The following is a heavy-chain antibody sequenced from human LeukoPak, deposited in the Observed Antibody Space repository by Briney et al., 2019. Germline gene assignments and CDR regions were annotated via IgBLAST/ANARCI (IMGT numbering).Heavy chain of an antibody. J-gene: IGHJ4*02. D-gene: IGHD1-1*01. CDR2: ISSSSSYI. V-gene: IGHV3-21*01. Sequence: GGSLRLSCAASGFTFSSYSMNWVRQAPGKGLEWVSSISSSSSYIYYADSVKGRFTISRDNAKNSLYLQMNSLRAEDTAVYYCARVKAGIRGLSDYWGQGTLVTVSS. CDR1: GFTFSSYS. CDR3: ARVKAGIRGLSDY.